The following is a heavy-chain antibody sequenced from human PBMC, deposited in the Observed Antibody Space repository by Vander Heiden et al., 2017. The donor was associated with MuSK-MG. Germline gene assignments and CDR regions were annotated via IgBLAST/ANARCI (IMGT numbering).Heavy chain of an antibody. J-gene: IGHJ6*03. CDR3: AREGGAGGVYYMDV. V-gene: IGHV3-30-3*01. CDR2: ISDDGSNK. CDR1: GFTFRSYA. D-gene: IGHD2-8*02. Sequence: QVQLVESGGGVVQPGRSLRLSCAASGFTFRSYAMHWVRQAPGKGLEWVAVISDDGSNKYYADSVKGRFTISRDNSKNTLYLQMNSLRAEDTAVYYCAREGGAGGVYYMDVWGKGTTVTVSS.